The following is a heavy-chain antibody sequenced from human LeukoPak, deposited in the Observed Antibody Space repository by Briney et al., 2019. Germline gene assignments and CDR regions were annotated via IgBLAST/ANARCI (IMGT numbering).Heavy chain of an antibody. CDR3: ARVINLGLLDY. D-gene: IGHD3-10*01. J-gene: IGHJ4*02. V-gene: IGHV4-4*07. CDR2: ISTSGST. CDR1: GGSISSYY. Sequence: SETLSLTCTVSGGSISSYYWGWIRQPAGKGLESIGHISTSGSTYYNPSLKSRVTISVDTSKNQFSLKLSSVTAADTAVYYCARVINLGLLDYWGQGTLVTVSS.